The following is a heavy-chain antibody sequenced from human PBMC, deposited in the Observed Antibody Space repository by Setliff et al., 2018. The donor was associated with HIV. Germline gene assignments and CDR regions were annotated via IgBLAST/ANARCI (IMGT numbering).Heavy chain of an antibody. CDR2: ISGYNGKT. D-gene: IGHD5-12*01. J-gene: IGHJ4*02. Sequence: ASVKVSCKASGYTFNRYGISWVRQAPGQGLEWMGWISGYNGKTLYAKKFQGRVTMTTDTSTTTAYMDLSSLGFDDTAMYYCARGWMATLNGPLDQWGQGTLVTVSS. V-gene: IGHV1-18*01. CDR3: ARGWMATLNGPLDQ. CDR1: GYTFNRYG.